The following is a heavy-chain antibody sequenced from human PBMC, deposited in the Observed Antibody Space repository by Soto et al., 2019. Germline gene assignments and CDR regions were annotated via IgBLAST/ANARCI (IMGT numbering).Heavy chain of an antibody. CDR3: AKFRGDAHGPFDY. CDR2: ISGSGGST. CDR1: GFTFSSYA. D-gene: IGHD3-10*01. Sequence: GESLKISCAASGFTFSSYAMSWVRQAPGKGLEWVSAISGSGGSTYYADSVKGRFTISRDNSKNTLYLQMNSLRAEDTAVYYCAKFRGDAHGPFDYWGQGTLVTVSS. J-gene: IGHJ4*02. V-gene: IGHV3-23*01.